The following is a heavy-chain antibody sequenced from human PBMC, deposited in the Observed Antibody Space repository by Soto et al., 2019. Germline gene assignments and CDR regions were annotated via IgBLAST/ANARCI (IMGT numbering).Heavy chain of an antibody. J-gene: IGHJ6*02. V-gene: IGHV3-30*02. Sequence: PGGSLRLSCRASGFIFIEYGMHWVRQAPGKGLEWVALITSDGNNVYYRESVKGRFSISRGRSTNTVDLLMNSLRPEDTGVYYCAKEGPGGGRHFYYAMDVWGQGTTVTVSS. D-gene: IGHD1-26*01. CDR3: AKEGPGGGRHFYYAMDV. CDR1: GFIFIEYG. CDR2: ITSDGNNV.